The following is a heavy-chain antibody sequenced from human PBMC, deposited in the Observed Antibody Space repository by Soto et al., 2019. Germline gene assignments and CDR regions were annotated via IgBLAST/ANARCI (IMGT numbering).Heavy chain of an antibody. CDR2: IRATADSP. J-gene: IGHJ5*02. V-gene: IGHV3-23*01. CDR3: AKNTHNAYDYSWFAQ. Sequence: SLRLSCAASGFTFTSYPMTCVRQAPGKGLEWVSGIRATADSPYYADSVKGRFTISKDNSNNILYLQMNSLRAEDTAVYYCAKNTHNAYDYSWFAQWGQGTLVTVSS. D-gene: IGHD3-16*01. CDR1: GFTFTSYP.